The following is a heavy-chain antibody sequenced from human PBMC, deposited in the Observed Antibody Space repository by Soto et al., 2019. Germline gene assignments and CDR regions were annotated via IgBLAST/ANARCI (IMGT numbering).Heavy chain of an antibody. Sequence: PGESLKISCKGSGYSFTSYWIGWVRQMPGKGLEWMGIIYPGDSDTRYSPSFQGQVTISADKSISTAYLQWSSLKASDTAVYYCARDLRGSSGNYYYYGMDVWGQGTTVTVSS. CDR2: IYPGDSDT. V-gene: IGHV5-51*01. CDR3: ARDLRGSSGNYYYYGMDV. CDR1: GYSFTSYW. D-gene: IGHD1-26*01. J-gene: IGHJ6*02.